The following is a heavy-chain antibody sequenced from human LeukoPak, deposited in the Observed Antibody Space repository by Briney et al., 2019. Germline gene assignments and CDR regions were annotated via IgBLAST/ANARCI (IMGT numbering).Heavy chain of an antibody. CDR1: GFTFSSYG. D-gene: IGHD6-19*01. J-gene: IGHJ4*02. CDR3: ARNDFGSGWLGDN. Sequence: GGSLRLSCAASGFTFSSYGMSWVRQAPGKGLEWVSTIGGGGGGTYYADSVKGRFTISRDTSKNTLFLQMNSLRAEDTAVYYCARNDFGSGWLGDNWGQGTLVTVFS. CDR2: IGGGGGGT. V-gene: IGHV3-23*01.